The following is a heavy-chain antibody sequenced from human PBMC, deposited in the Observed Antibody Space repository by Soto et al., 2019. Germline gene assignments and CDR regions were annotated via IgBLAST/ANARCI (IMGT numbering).Heavy chain of an antibody. V-gene: IGHV1-3*01. J-gene: IGHJ6*03. CDR2: INAGNGNT. D-gene: IGHD3-16*01. Sequence: ASVKVSCKASGYTFTSYAMHWVRQAPGQRLEWMGWINAGNGNTKYSQKFQGRVTITRDTSASTAYMELSSLRSEDTAVYYCARPRGLGDYYYYMDVWGKGTTVTVSS. CDR3: ARPRGLGDYYYYMDV. CDR1: GYTFTSYA.